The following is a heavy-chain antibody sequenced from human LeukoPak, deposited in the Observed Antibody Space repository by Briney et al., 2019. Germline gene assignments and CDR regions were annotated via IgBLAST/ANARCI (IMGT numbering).Heavy chain of an antibody. Sequence: SETLSLTCTVSGGSISSNDYYWSWIRQPPGKGLEWIGYIYYSGSTYYNPSLKGRLTISADTSKNQFSLKLSSVTAADTAVYYCARDRPDDPGAFDIWGQGTMVTVSS. CDR2: IYYSGST. CDR1: GGSISSNDYY. V-gene: IGHV4-30-4*02. CDR3: ARDRPDDPGAFDI. J-gene: IGHJ3*02. D-gene: IGHD6-6*01.